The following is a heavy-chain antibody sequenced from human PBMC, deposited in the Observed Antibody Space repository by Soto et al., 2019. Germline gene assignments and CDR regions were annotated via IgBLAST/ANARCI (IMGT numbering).Heavy chain of an antibody. V-gene: IGHV3-30*18. CDR1: GFTFSSYG. D-gene: IGHD2-2*03. Sequence: SLRLSCAASGFTFSSYGMHWVRQAPGKGLEWVAVISYDGSNKYYADSVKGRFTISRDNSKNTLYLQMNSLRAEDTAVYYCAKALLGYCSSTSCPGAHYGMDVWGQGTTVTVSS. J-gene: IGHJ6*02. CDR3: AKALLGYCSSTSCPGAHYGMDV. CDR2: ISYDGSNK.